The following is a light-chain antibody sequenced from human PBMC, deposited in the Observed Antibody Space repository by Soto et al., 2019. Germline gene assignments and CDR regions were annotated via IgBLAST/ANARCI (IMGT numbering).Light chain of an antibody. CDR3: QQRGNWPPT. CDR2: DAS. V-gene: IGKV3-11*01. Sequence: EVVLTQSPATLSLSPGDRATLSCRASQSVSSFLAWYQQKPGQPPRLLIYDASNRATGIPGRFSGGGSGTDFTLTISSLEPEDFAAYYCQQRGNWPPTFGPGTKVDI. J-gene: IGKJ3*01. CDR1: QSVSSF.